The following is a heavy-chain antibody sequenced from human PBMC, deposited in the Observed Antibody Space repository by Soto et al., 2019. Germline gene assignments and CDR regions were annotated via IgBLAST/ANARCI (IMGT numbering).Heavy chain of an antibody. V-gene: IGHV1-69*13. CDR3: ASLNFDSSGYPDDFDY. Sequence: GASVKVSCKASGGTFSSYAISWVRQAPGQGLEWMGGIIPIFGTANYAQKFQGRVTITADESTSTAYMELSSLRSEDTAVYYCASLNFDSSGYPDDFDYWGQGTLVTVSS. CDR1: GGTFSSYA. D-gene: IGHD3-22*01. J-gene: IGHJ4*02. CDR2: IIPIFGTA.